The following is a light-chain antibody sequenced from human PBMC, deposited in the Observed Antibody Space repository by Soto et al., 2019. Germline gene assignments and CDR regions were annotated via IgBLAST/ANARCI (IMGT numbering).Light chain of an antibody. V-gene: IGKV3-15*01. CDR3: QQYNNWPPWT. Sequence: IVMTQSPATLSVSPGEGATLSCRASQSVGSNVAWYQQIPGLAPRLLIYDASSRATGIPARFSGSGSGTEFTLTISSLQSEDFAVYYCQQYNNWPPWTFGQGTKVDIK. CDR1: QSVGSN. J-gene: IGKJ1*01. CDR2: DAS.